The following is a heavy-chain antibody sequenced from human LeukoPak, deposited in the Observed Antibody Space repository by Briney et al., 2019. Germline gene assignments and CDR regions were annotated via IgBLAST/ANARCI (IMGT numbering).Heavy chain of an antibody. CDR1: VYTVTPYY. CDR2: INPNSGGT. V-gene: IGHV1-2*02. D-gene: IGHD4-23*01. Sequence: ASVTVSFTSSVYTVTPYYMHWVRQAPSQGLGWMGWINPNSGGTNYAQKFQGRVTMTRDPSISTAYMELSRLRSDDTAVYYCARDPGGYGGNRFVYWGQGTLVSVSS. J-gene: IGHJ4*02. CDR3: ARDPGGYGGNRFVY.